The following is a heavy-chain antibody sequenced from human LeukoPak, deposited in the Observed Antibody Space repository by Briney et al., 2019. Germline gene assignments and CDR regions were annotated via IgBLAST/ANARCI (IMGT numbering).Heavy chain of an antibody. CDR1: GGTFSSYA. J-gene: IGHJ6*03. CDR3: ARGDLQHYYYYYMDV. CDR2: IIPIFGTA. V-gene: IGHV1-69*05. D-gene: IGHD4-11*01. Sequence: SVKVSCKASGGTFSSYAICWVRQAPGQGLEWMGGIIPIFGTANYAQKFQGRVTITTDESTSTAYMELSSLRSEDTAVYYCARGDLQHYYYYYMDVWGKGTTVTVSS.